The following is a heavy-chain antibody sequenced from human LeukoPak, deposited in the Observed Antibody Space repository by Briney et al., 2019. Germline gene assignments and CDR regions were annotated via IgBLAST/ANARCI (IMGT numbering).Heavy chain of an antibody. D-gene: IGHD3-3*01. CDR1: GYSFNSYL. Sequence: GESLKISCKTPGYSFNSYLIAWVRQMPGKGLEWMGIIYPGDSDSRYSPSFQGHVTISADKSISTAYLQWSSLEASDTAMYYCARGGKSFGDYWGQGTLVTVSS. CDR2: IYPGDSDS. CDR3: ARGGKSFGDY. V-gene: IGHV5-51*01. J-gene: IGHJ4*02.